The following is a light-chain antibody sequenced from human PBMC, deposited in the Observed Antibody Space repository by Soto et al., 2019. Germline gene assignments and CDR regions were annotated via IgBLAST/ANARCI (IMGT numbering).Light chain of an antibody. J-gene: IGLJ1*01. V-gene: IGLV2-14*01. CDR1: SSDIGGCNC. Sequence: QSVLTQPASVSGSPGQSITISCTGTSSDIGGCNCVSWYQQHPGKAPKLMIYEVNNRPSGVSNRFSGSKSGNTASLTISGLQAEDEADYYCSSFTISSTDVFGTGTKLTVL. CDR2: EVN. CDR3: SSFTISSTDV.